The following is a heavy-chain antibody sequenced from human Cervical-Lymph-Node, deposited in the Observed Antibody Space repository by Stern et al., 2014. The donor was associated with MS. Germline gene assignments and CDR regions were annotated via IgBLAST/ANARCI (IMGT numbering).Heavy chain of an antibody. CDR1: GFTFGNYA. CDR3: AKEDY. CDR2: ISWNSGVI. Sequence: QLVESGGGLVRPGGSLTLSCTGSGFTFGNYAFHWVRQAPGKGLEWVSGISWNSGVIDYADSVKGRFTISRDNAKSSLYLQMNSLRAEDTALYYCAKEDYWGQGILVTVSS. J-gene: IGHJ4*02. V-gene: IGHV3-9*01.